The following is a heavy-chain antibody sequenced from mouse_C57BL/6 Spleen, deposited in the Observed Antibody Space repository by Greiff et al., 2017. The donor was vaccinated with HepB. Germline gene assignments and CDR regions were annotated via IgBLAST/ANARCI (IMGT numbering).Heavy chain of an antibody. CDR3: ANGSPWFAY. CDR1: GFTFSSYA. D-gene: IGHD1-1*01. Sequence: DVHLVESGGGLVKPGGSLKLSCAASGFTFSSYAMSWVRQTPEKRLEWVATISDGGSYTYYPDNVKGRFTISRDNAKNNLYLQMSHLKSEDTAMYYCANGSPWFAYWGQGTLVTVSA. J-gene: IGHJ3*01. V-gene: IGHV5-4*01. CDR2: ISDGGSYT.